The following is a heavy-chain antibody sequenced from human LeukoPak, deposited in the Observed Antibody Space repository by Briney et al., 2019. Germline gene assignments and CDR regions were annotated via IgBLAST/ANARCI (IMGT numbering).Heavy chain of an antibody. Sequence: PGGSLRLSCAASGFTFSNYAMSWVRQAPGKGLEWVSAISGSGSSTYYADSVKGRFTISRDNSKNTLFLQMNSLRAEDTAIYYCAKDAFYYDSSGYYDGGSFDYWGQGTLVTVSS. D-gene: IGHD3-22*01. CDR1: GFTFSNYA. CDR2: ISGSGSST. V-gene: IGHV3-23*01. J-gene: IGHJ4*02. CDR3: AKDAFYYDSSGYYDGGSFDY.